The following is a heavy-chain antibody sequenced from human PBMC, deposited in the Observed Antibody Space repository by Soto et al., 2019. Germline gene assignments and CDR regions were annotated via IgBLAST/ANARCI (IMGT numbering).Heavy chain of an antibody. CDR1: GGSITSDTFY. V-gene: IGHV4-39*01. Sequence: SGPGLVKPSETLSLTCTVSGGSITSDTFYWGWIRQPPGKGPEWIGIVYYSGTTSYNPSLKRRVTVSVDTSKNQLSLKVTSVTAADTAVYYCAKRTYGSGNDWGQGTLVTVSS. D-gene: IGHD3-10*01. CDR2: VYYSGTT. J-gene: IGHJ4*02. CDR3: AKRTYGSGND.